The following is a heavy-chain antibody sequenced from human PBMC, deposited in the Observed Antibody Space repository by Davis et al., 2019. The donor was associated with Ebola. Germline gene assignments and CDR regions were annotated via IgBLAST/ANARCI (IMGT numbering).Heavy chain of an antibody. Sequence: SKTLSLTCSVSGTSVDSNVYYWTWIRQPPGKGLEWIVTIYYNGSTYYNPSLKSRITIPALTSKTQFSIKLTSVTATDTAVYYCARVVAKNPLFDKWGHGTLVIVSS. D-gene: IGHD2-15*01. J-gene: IGHJ4*01. CDR1: GTSVDSNVYY. CDR2: IYYNGST. V-gene: IGHV4-39*01. CDR3: ARVVAKNPLFDK.